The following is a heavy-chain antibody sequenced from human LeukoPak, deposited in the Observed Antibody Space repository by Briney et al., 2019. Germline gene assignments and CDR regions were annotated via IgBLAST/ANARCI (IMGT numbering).Heavy chain of an antibody. Sequence: SQTLSLTCAISGDSVSSNSAAWLWIRQSPSRGLEWLGRTYYRSKWYNDYAVSVKSRITINPDTSKNQFSLQLNSVTPEDTAVYYCARASNSSYCSSTSCFPSFDYWGQGTLVTVSS. CDR3: ARASNSSYCSSTSCFPSFDY. D-gene: IGHD2-2*01. J-gene: IGHJ4*02. V-gene: IGHV6-1*01. CDR2: TYYRSKWYN. CDR1: GDSVSSNSAA.